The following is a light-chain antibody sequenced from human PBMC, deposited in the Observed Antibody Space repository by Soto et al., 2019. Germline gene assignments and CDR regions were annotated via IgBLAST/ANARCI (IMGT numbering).Light chain of an antibody. CDR2: GAS. J-gene: IGKJ1*01. V-gene: IGKV3-20*01. CDR1: QSVSSSY. Sequence: EIVWTQSPGTLSLSPGERATLSCSASQSVSSSYLAWYQQKPGQAPRLLIYGASSRATGIPDRFSGSGSGTDFTLTISRLEPEDFAVYYCQQYGSSPGTFGQGTKVEIK. CDR3: QQYGSSPGT.